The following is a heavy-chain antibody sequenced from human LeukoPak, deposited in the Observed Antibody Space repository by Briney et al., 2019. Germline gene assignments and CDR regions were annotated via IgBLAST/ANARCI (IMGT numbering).Heavy chain of an antibody. CDR3: ARVGVVVAATGNLWFDP. V-gene: IGHV3-48*03. Sequence: GGSLRLSCAASGFTFSSYEMNWVRQAPGKGLEWVSYISSSGTTIYYADSVKGRFTISRDNAKNSLYLQMNSLRAEGTAVYYCARVGVVVAATGNLWFDPWAREPWSPSPQ. CDR2: ISSSGTTI. D-gene: IGHD2-15*01. J-gene: IGHJ5*02. CDR1: GFTFSSYE.